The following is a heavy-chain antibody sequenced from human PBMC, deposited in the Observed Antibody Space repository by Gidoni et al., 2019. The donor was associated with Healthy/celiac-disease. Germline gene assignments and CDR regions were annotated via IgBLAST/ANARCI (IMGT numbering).Heavy chain of an antibody. J-gene: IGHJ4*02. Sequence: QVQLQESGPGLVKPSETLSLTCTVSGGSISSYYWSWIRQPPGKGLEWIGYIYYSGSTNYNPSLKSRVTISVDTSKNQFSLKLSSVTAADTAVYYCARHVYDSSGPDYWGQGTLVTVSS. V-gene: IGHV4-59*08. CDR1: GGSISSYY. CDR2: IYYSGST. D-gene: IGHD3-22*01. CDR3: ARHVYDSSGPDY.